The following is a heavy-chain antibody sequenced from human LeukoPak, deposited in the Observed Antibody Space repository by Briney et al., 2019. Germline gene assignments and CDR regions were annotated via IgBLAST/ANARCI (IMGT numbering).Heavy chain of an antibody. CDR1: GGSISSYY. J-gene: IGHJ4*02. Sequence: PSETLSLTCTVSGGSISSYYWSWTRQPAGKGLEWIGRIYTSGSTNYNPSLKSRVTMSVDTSKNQFSLKLSSVTAADTAVYYCARSNYAHGKDSFLDYWGQGTLVTVSS. CDR3: ARSNYAHGKDSFLDY. CDR2: IYTSGST. V-gene: IGHV4-4*07. D-gene: IGHD3-16*01.